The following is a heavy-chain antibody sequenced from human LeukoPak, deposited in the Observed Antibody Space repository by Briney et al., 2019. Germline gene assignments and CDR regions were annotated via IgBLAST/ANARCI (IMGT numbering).Heavy chain of an antibody. Sequence: GGSLRLSCAASGFTFSSYAMHWVRQAPGKGLEWVAVISYDGSNKYYADSVKGRFTISRDNSKNTLYLQMNSLRAEDTAVYYCARDREQWLVVFDYWGQGTLVTVPS. D-gene: IGHD6-19*01. CDR2: ISYDGSNK. CDR3: ARDREQWLVVFDY. CDR1: GFTFSSYA. J-gene: IGHJ4*02. V-gene: IGHV3-30-3*01.